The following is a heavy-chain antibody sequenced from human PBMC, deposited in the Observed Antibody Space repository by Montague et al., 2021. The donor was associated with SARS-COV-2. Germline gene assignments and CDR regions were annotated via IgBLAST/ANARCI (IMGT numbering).Heavy chain of an antibody. CDR2: INHSGST. J-gene: IGHJ4*02. CDR1: GGSFSDFY. D-gene: IGHD4-23*01. V-gene: IGHV4-34*01. Sequence: SETLSLTCGVYGGSFSDFYWSWIRQPPGQGLEWIREINHSGSTNYNPSLKSRVTISIDTSNNQLSLKVSSVTAADTAVYYCARRLPDYGGNIPFYFFDYWGQGSLVTVSS. CDR3: ARRLPDYGGNIPFYFFDY.